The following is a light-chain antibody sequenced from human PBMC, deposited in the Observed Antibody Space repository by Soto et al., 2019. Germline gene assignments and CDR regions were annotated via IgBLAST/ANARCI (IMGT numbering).Light chain of an antibody. CDR2: AAS. V-gene: IGKV1-6*01. Sequence: AIPMTQSPSSLSASVGDIVTIFCRASQGIGNALGWYQQKPGKAPQSLIQAASILQSGVPSRFSGSGSGTEFILTINNLQPEEFASYFCLQVYSFPRTSGLGTKWIS. J-gene: IGKJ1*01. CDR3: LQVYSFPRT. CDR1: QGIGNA.